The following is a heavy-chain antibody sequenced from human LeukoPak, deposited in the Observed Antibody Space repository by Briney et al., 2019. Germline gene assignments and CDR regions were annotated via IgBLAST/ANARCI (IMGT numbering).Heavy chain of an antibody. CDR3: AELGITMIGGV. CDR2: ISSSGSTI. V-gene: IGHV3-48*03. Sequence: GGSLRLSCAASGFTFSSYEMNWVRQAPGKGLEWVSYISSSGSTIYYADSVKGRFTTSRNNAKNSLFLQMNSLRAEDTAVYYCAELGITMIGGVWGKGTTVTISS. D-gene: IGHD3-10*02. J-gene: IGHJ6*04. CDR1: GFTFSSYE.